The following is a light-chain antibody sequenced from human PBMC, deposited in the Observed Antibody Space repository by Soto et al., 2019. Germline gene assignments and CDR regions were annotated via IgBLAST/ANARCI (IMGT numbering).Light chain of an antibody. CDR1: QSVSSY. V-gene: IGKV3-11*01. CDR3: QQRSNWPPLST. CDR2: DAS. Sequence: EIVLTQSPATLSLSPGERATLSCRASQSVSSYLAWYQQKPGQAPRLLIYDASNRATGIPARFSGSGSGTDFTLTMSSLEPEDFAVYYCQQRSNWPPLSTFGQGTKLEIK. J-gene: IGKJ2*02.